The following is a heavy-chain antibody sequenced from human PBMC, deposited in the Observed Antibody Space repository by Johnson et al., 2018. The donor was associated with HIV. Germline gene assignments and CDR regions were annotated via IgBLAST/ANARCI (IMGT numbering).Heavy chain of an antibody. Sequence: EQLVETGGGLIQPGGSLRLSCAASGFTVSSNYMSWVRQAPGKGLEWVSVIYSGGSTSYADSVKGRFTISRDNSKNSLYLQMNSLRAEDTAVYYCARDSPPWGARGDIWGQGTMVTVSS. CDR3: ARDSPPWGARGDI. V-gene: IGHV3-53*02. CDR1: GFTVSSNY. CDR2: IYSGGST. D-gene: IGHD1-26*01. J-gene: IGHJ3*02.